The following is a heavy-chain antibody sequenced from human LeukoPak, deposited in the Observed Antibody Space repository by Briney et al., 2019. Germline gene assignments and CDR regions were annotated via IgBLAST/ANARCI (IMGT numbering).Heavy chain of an antibody. J-gene: IGHJ4*02. V-gene: IGHV1-69*04. CDR1: GGTFSSYA. CDR2: IIPILGIA. Sequence: ASVKVSCKASGGTFSSYAISWVRQAPGQGLEWMGRIIPILGIANYAQKFQGRVTITADKSTSTAYMELSSLRSEDTAVYYCARDTLSLGATTFWGQGTLVTVPS. D-gene: IGHD1-26*01. CDR3: ARDTLSLGATTF.